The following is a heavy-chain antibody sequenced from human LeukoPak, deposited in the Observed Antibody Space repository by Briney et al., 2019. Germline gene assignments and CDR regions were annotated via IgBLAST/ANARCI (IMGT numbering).Heavy chain of an antibody. Sequence: KSSETLSLACAVYGGSFSGYSWSWIRQPPGKGLEWIGEINHSGSSNYNPSLKSRVTISVDTSKNQFSLRLTSMTAADTAVYYCARGKWLDNSWGQGTLVTVSS. V-gene: IGHV4-34*01. D-gene: IGHD6-19*01. CDR3: ARGKWLDNS. CDR2: INHSGSS. J-gene: IGHJ4*02. CDR1: GGSFSGYS.